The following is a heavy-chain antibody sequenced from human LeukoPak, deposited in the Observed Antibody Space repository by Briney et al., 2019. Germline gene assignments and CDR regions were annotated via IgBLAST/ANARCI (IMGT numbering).Heavy chain of an antibody. CDR3: GTDPYSGSYSAYYYYYMDV. CDR2: ITSSGSYI. CDR1: GFTFSNYA. J-gene: IGHJ6*03. V-gene: IGHV3-21*01. Sequence: GGSLRLSCAASGFTFSNYAMNWVRQAPGKGLEWVSSITSSGSYIYYADSVKGRFTISRDNSKNSLYLQLNSLRAEDTAVYYCGTDPYSGSYSAYYYYYMDVWGKGTTVTVSS. D-gene: IGHD1-26*01.